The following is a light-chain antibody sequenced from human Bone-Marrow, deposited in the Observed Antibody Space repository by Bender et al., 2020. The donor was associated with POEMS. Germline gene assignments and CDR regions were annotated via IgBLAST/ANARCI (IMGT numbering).Light chain of an antibody. J-gene: IGLJ2*01. CDR2: DVK. CDR1: SSDVGGHNY. Sequence: QSALTQPPSASGSPGQSITFSCTGTSSDVGGHNYVSWYQQHSGKAPKLIIYDVKYRPAGVSSRFAGSKSGNTASLTIAGLQAEDEGNYYCSSYTSRTTVVFGGGTKLTIL. CDR3: SSYTSRTTVV. V-gene: IGLV2-14*03.